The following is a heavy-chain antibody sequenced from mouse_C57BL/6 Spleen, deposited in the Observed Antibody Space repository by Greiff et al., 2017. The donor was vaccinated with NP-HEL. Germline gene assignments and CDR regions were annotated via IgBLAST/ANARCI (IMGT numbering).Heavy chain of an antibody. CDR2: IDPSDSYT. Sequence: VQLQQPGAELVIPGASVKLSCKASGYTFTSYWMHWVKQRPGQGLEWIGEIDPSDSYTNYNQKFKGKSTLTVDKSSSTAYMQLSSLTSEDSAVYYCARDRSGKDYAMDYWGQGTSVTVSS. D-gene: IGHD1-1*01. CDR3: ARDRSGKDYAMDY. J-gene: IGHJ4*01. V-gene: IGHV1-69*01. CDR1: GYTFTSYW.